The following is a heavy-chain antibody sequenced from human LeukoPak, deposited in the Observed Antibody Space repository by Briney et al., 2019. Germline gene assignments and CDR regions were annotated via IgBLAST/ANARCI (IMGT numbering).Heavy chain of an antibody. Sequence: GGSLRLSCAASGFTFSSYGMHWVRQAPGKGLEWVAAISTTSGNIYYADSVKGRFTISIDNAKNSLYLQMNSLRVEDTAIYYCARRATSHDFDDWGQGTLVTVSS. CDR2: ISTTSGNI. J-gene: IGHJ4*02. V-gene: IGHV3-21*01. CDR1: GFTFSSYG. CDR3: ARRATSHDFDD.